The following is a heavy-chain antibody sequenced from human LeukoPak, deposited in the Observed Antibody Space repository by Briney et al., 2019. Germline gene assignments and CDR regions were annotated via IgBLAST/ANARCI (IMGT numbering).Heavy chain of an antibody. V-gene: IGHV1-69*04. Sequence: SVKVSCKASGGTFSSYAISWVRQAPGQGLEWMGRIIPILGIANYAQKFQGRVTVTADKSTSTAYMELSSLRSEDAAVYYCARSEVDIVATMDWFDPWGQGTLVTVSS. J-gene: IGHJ5*02. CDR3: ARSEVDIVATMDWFDP. CDR1: GGTFSSYA. D-gene: IGHD5-12*01. CDR2: IIPILGIA.